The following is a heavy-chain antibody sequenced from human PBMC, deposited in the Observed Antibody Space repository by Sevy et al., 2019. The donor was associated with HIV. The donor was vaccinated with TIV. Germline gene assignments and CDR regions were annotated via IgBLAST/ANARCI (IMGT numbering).Heavy chain of an antibody. CDR1: GFTFRRYW. CDR3: TKMKDDSSGFHLDY. Sequence: GGSLRLSCAASGFTFRRYWMSWVRQAPGKGLEWVANIKQDGSEKYNLDSVKGRFTMSRDNAKNSLYLQMNSLRAEDTAVYYCTKMKDDSSGFHLDYWGQGTLVTVSS. V-gene: IGHV3-7*01. CDR2: IKQDGSEK. J-gene: IGHJ4*02. D-gene: IGHD3-22*01.